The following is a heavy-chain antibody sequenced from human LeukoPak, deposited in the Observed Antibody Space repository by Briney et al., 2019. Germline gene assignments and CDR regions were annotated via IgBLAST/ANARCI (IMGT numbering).Heavy chain of an antibody. CDR1: GYSLTELS. D-gene: IGHD6-19*01. J-gene: IGHJ6*02. CDR3: ARYSSGWSLLYYYYYGMDV. V-gene: IGHV1-24*01. Sequence: ASVKVSCKVSGYSLTELSMDWVRQAPGKGLEWMGGFDVEDGETLYAQKLQGRVTMTTDTSTSTAYMELRSLRSDDTAVYYCARYSSGWSLLYYYYYGMDVWGQGTTVTVSS. CDR2: FDVEDGET.